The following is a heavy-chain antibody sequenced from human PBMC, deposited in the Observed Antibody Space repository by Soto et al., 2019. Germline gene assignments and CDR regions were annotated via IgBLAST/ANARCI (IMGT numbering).Heavy chain of an antibody. CDR1: GFTFSDFY. CDR3: ARVSAYCDYVFAF. J-gene: IGHJ4*02. Sequence: GGSLRLSCLASGFTFSDFYMSWIRQAPGKGLQWLSYISGSSRYTNYADSVKGRLTISRDNANNSLYLQMNSLRAEDTAVYYCARVSAYCDYVFAFWGQGTRVTVSS. D-gene: IGHD4-17*01. CDR2: ISGSSRYT. V-gene: IGHV3-11*06.